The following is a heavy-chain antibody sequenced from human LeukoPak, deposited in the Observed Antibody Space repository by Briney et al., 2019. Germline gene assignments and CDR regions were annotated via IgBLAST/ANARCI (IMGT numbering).Heavy chain of an antibody. CDR3: ASDAAGGDTSLGDY. Sequence: PGRSLRLSCAASGFTFSSYGMHWVRQAPGKGLEWVAVIWYDGSNKYYADSVKGRFTISRDNSKNTLYLQMNSLRAEDTAVYYCASDAAGGDTSLGDYWGQGILVTVSS. J-gene: IGHJ4*02. CDR1: GFTFSSYG. D-gene: IGHD2-21*02. CDR2: IWYDGSNK. V-gene: IGHV3-33*01.